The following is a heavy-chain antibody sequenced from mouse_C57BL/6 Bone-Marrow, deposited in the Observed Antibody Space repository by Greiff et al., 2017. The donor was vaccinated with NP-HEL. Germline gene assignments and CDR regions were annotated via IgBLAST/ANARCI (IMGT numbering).Heavy chain of an antibody. CDR3: TTGGYYCWFAY. J-gene: IGHJ3*01. D-gene: IGHD2-3*01. V-gene: IGHV14-4*01. Sequence: VQLQQSGAELVRPGASVKLSCTASGFNIKDDYMHWVKQRPEQGLEWIGWIDPENGDTEYASKFQGKAPITADTSSNTAYLQLSSLTSEDTAVYYCTTGGYYCWFAYWGQGTLVTVSA. CDR1: GFNIKDDY. CDR2: IDPENGDT.